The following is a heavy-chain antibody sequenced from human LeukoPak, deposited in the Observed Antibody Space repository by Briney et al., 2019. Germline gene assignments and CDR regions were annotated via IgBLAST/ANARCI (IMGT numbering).Heavy chain of an antibody. CDR2: VDHTGST. D-gene: IGHD5-24*01. Sequence: SETLSLTCSVSDDSITMYYWTWIRQPPGKGLEWIGYVDHTGSTSFNPSLKSRVTISVDTSKNQFSLKLSSVTAADTAVYYCARGRDGYNFLNRGEYYYFDYWGQGTLVTVSS. J-gene: IGHJ4*02. CDR1: DDSITMYY. V-gene: IGHV4-59*08. CDR3: ARGRDGYNFLNRGEYYYFDY.